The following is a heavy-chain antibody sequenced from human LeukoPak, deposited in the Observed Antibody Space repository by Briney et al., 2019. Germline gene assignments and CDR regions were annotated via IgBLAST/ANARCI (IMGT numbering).Heavy chain of an antibody. CDR2: IYYSGST. CDR3: ARAGAYYYYGMDV. D-gene: IGHD1-14*01. V-gene: IGHV4-59*01. CDR1: GGSISSYY. Sequence: SETLSLTCTVSGGSISSYYWSWIRQPPGKGLEWIGYIYYSGSTNYNPSLKSRVTISVDTSKNQFSLKLSSVTAADTAVFYCARAGAYYYYGMDVWGQGTTVTVSS. J-gene: IGHJ6*02.